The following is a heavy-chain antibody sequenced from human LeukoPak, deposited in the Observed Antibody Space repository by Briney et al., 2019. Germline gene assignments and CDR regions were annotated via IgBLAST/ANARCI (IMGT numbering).Heavy chain of an antibody. CDR1: GFIFSRHW. J-gene: IGHJ4*02. CDR2: IHEDGSDK. V-gene: IGHV3-7*01. CDR3: ARDVHSGAFDY. Sequence: GGSLRLSCAASGFIFSRHWMNWVRQAPGKGLEWVANIHEDGSDKYYVDSVKGRFTISRDNAKNSLYLQMNSLRAEDTAVYYCARDVHSGAFDYWGQGTLVTVSS. D-gene: IGHD6-19*01.